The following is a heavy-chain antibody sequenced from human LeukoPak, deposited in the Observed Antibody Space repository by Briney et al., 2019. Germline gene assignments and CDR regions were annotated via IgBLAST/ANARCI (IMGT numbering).Heavy chain of an antibody. V-gene: IGHV3-72*01. CDR3: VREGTTDY. CDR2: TRNKANSHTT. Sequence: PGGSLRLSCAAPGFSFSDHYMDWVRQAPGKGLEWVGRTRNKANSHTTDYAASVKGRFTISRDDSKNSLYLQMNSPKTEDTAVYYCVREGTTDYWGQGTLVTVSS. J-gene: IGHJ4*02. D-gene: IGHD4-11*01. CDR1: GFSFSDHY.